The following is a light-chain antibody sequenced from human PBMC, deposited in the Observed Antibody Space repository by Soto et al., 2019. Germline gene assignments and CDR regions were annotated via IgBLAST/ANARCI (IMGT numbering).Light chain of an antibody. CDR1: SSDIGGYNR. Sequence: QSALTQHPSVSGSPGQSVTISCTGTSSDIGGYNRVSWYQQPPGTAPRLLIYEVSYRPSGVPDRFSGSKSGNTASLTISGLQAEDEADYYCSLCSSSTTYVFGTGTKLTVL. V-gene: IGLV2-18*01. CDR2: EVS. J-gene: IGLJ1*01. CDR3: SLCSSSTTYV.